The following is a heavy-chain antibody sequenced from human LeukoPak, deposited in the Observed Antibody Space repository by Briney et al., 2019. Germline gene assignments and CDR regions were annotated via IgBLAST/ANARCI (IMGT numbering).Heavy chain of an antibody. CDR1: GVSVRSYN. J-gene: IGHJ4*02. CDR3: ARSPLDSGSYAFDY. D-gene: IGHD1-26*01. CDR2: ISYDGSNE. Sequence: PSETLSLTCAVSGVSVRSYNNWSWVRQPPGKSLEWVPVISYDGSNEYYADSVKGRFTISRDNSKNTLYLQMNSLRAEDTAVYYCARSPLDSGSYAFDYWGQGTLVTVSS. V-gene: IGHV3-30-3*01.